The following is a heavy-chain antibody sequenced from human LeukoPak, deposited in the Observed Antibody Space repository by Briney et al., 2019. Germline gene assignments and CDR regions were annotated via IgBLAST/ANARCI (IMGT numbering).Heavy chain of an antibody. D-gene: IGHD2-15*01. V-gene: IGHV4-39*01. J-gene: IGHJ4*02. Sequence: SETLSLSCTVSGGSISSSSYYWGCIRQPPGKGLEWIGNIFYSGTTYYNPSLMSRVTISVDTSKNQFTLKMRSVTAADTAVYYCARVLRGGTYYFDYWGQGTLVTVSS. CDR1: GGSISSSSYY. CDR2: IFYSGTT. CDR3: ARVLRGGTYYFDY.